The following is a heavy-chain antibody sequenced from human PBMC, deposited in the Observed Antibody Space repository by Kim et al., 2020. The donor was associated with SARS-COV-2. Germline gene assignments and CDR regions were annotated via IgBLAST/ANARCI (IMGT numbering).Heavy chain of an antibody. Sequence: SETLSLTCTVSGGSISSSSYYWGWIRQPPGKGLEWIGSIYYSGSTYYNPSLKSRVTISVDTSKNQFSLKLSSVTAADTAVYYCARLPQPLRYFGWYFDLWGRGTLVTVSS. V-gene: IGHV4-39*01. D-gene: IGHD3-9*01. CDR2: IYYSGST. J-gene: IGHJ2*01. CDR1: GGSISSSSYY. CDR3: ARLPQPLRYFGWYFDL.